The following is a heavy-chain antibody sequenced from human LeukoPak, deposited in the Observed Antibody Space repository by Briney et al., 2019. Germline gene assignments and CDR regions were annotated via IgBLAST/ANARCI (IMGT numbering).Heavy chain of an antibody. CDR2: IIPIFGTA. D-gene: IGHD6-19*01. V-gene: IGHV1-69*13. CDR3: AREGSYGYSSGWYEDWFDP. Sequence: SVKVSCKASGGTFSSYAISWVRQAPGQGLEWMGGIIPIFGTANYAQKFQGRVTITADESTSTAYMELSSLRSEDTAVYYCAREGSYGYSSGWYEDWFDPWGQGTLVTVSS. J-gene: IGHJ5*02. CDR1: GGTFSSYA.